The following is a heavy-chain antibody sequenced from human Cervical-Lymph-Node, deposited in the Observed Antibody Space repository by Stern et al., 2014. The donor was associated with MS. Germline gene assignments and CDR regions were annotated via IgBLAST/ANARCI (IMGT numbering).Heavy chain of an antibody. J-gene: IGHJ4*02. Sequence: QVQLVQSGAEVKKPGASVKVSCKASGYTFTDYYVHWVRQAPGQRLQWMGWINPNSGGTNYALKFQDWVTLTSDTSISTAYMELSRLRSDDTAVYYCARGSWGVKTLFYWGQGTLVTVSS. CDR2: INPNSGGT. CDR1: GYTFTDYY. D-gene: IGHD3-10*01. V-gene: IGHV1-2*04. CDR3: ARGSWGVKTLFY.